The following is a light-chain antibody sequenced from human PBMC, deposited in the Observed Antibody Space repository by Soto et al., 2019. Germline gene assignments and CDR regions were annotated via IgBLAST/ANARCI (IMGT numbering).Light chain of an antibody. CDR2: GAT. CDR3: PQLVDLLRLI. Sequence: IVMTQSPATLSVSPGKIATLSCRTSQSVNIYLAWYQQKPGQAPRLLIFGATYRATGIPARFSGSVAVTEFNLPIGGLQCKDVVVCSSPQLVDLLRLIFRGGTKVDIK. J-gene: IGKJ4*01. CDR1: QSVNIY. V-gene: IGKV3D-15*01.